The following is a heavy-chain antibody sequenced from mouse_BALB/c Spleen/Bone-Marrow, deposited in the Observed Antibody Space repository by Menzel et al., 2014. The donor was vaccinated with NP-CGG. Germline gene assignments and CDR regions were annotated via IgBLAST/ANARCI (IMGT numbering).Heavy chain of an antibody. D-gene: IGHD2-14*01. Sequence: QVQLQQSGAELAKPGASVKMSCKASGFPFTTCWMHWFKQRPGQGLEWIGYIDPSTGHTEYNQNFKDKATLTADKSSSTAYMQLSSLTSEDSAVYYCARPYRYDKEFAYWGQGTLVTVSA. CDR1: GFPFTTCW. V-gene: IGHV1-7*01. J-gene: IGHJ3*01. CDR2: IDPSTGHT. CDR3: ARPYRYDKEFAY.